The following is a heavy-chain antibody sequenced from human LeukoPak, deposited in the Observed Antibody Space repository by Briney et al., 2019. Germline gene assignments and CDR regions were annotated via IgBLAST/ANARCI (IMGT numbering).Heavy chain of an antibody. J-gene: IGHJ4*02. CDR2: IKQDGSEK. CDR1: GFTFSSYW. V-gene: IGHV3-7*01. Sequence: GGSLRLSCAASGFTFSSYWMSWVRQAPGKGLEWVANIKQDGSEKYYVDSVKGRFTISRDDAKNSLYLQMNSLRAEDTAVYYCARDPAYYDSSGYFSYWGQGTLVTVSS. D-gene: IGHD3-22*01. CDR3: ARDPAYYDSSGYFSY.